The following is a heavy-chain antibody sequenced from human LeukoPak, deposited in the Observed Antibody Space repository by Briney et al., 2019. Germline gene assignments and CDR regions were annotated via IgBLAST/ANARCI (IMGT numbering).Heavy chain of an antibody. J-gene: IGHJ4*02. CDR2: MSYTGST. CDR1: GVSINTYS. Sequence: SETLSLTCTVSGVSINTYSWSWVRQPPGKGLEWIGYMSYTGSTSYNPSLRSRVTISVDTSKNQFSLKLSSVTAADTAVYYCARGGPAALFDYWGQGTLVTVSS. V-gene: IGHV4-59*08. D-gene: IGHD2-2*01. CDR3: ARGGPAALFDY.